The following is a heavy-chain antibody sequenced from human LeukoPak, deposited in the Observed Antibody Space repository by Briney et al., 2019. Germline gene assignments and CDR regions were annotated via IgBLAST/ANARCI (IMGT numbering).Heavy chain of an antibody. CDR2: IIPKFGST. CDR3: ARDNIAASGVKYFQL. V-gene: IGHV1-69*05. CDR1: GGTLSRYG. D-gene: IGHD6-13*01. J-gene: IGHJ1*01. Sequence: GASVKVSCEASGGTLSRYGIGWVRQAPGQGLGWMGGIIPKFGSTNYAQKFQDRLTLTTDESTSTAYTELSNLRSEDTAVYFCARDNIAASGVKYFQLWGPGTLVTISS.